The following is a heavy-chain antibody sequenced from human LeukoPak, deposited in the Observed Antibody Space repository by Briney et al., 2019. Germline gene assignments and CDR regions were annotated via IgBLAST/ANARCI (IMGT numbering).Heavy chain of an antibody. CDR1: GYNFNSYG. V-gene: IGHV7-4-1*02. Sequence: AAVKVSCKASGYNFNSYGMNWVRQAPGQGREWMGWNNTNTGNPTYAQGFTGRFLFSLDTSVSTAYLQISSLKAEDTAVYYCARSIAAAGRFDFWGQGTLVTVSS. CDR2: NNTNTGNP. D-gene: IGHD6-13*01. CDR3: ARSIAAAGRFDF. J-gene: IGHJ4*02.